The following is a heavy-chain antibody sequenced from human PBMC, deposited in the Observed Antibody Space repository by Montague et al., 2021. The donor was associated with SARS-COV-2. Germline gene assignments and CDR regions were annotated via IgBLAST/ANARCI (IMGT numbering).Heavy chain of an antibody. CDR1: GFSLTTSGMC. J-gene: IGHJ4*02. Sequence: PALVKPTQTLTLTCTFSGFSLTTSGMCVSWIRQPPGKALEWLALIDWDEDQYYSTSLKTRLTISKDTSKNQVVPTMTNMDPIDTATYYCARSYGDYRDSYFDYWGQGTLVTVSS. D-gene: IGHD4-17*01. CDR3: ARSYGDYRDSYFDY. CDR2: IDWDEDQ. V-gene: IGHV2-70*01.